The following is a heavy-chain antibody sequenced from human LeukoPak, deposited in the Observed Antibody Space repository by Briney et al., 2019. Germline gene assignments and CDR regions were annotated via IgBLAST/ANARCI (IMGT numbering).Heavy chain of an antibody. CDR2: ISYDGSNK. D-gene: IGHD3-16*02. CDR3: ARSHNMITFGGVIVPPSDY. J-gene: IGHJ4*02. Sequence: GGSLRLSCAASGFTFSSYAMHWVRQAPGKGLEWVAVISYDGSNKYHADSVKGRFTISRDNSKNTLYLQMNSLRAEDTAVYYCARSHNMITFGGVIVPPSDYWGQGTLVTVSS. CDR1: GFTFSSYA. V-gene: IGHV3-30-3*01.